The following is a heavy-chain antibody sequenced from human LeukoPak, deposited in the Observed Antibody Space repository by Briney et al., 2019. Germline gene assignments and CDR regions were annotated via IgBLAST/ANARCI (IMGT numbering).Heavy chain of an antibody. CDR2: IIPIFGTA. CDR3: ALPSGYSEGAFDI. J-gene: IGHJ3*02. D-gene: IGHD5-18*01. CDR1: GGTFSSYA. Sequence: ASVKVSCKASGGTFSSYAISWVRQAPGQGLGWMGGIIPIFGTANYAQKFQGRVTITADKSTSTAYMELSSLRSEDTAVYYCALPSGYSEGAFDIWGQGTMVTVSS. V-gene: IGHV1-69*06.